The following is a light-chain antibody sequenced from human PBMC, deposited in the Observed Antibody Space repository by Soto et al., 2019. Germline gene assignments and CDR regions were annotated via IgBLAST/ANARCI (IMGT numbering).Light chain of an antibody. Sequence: DIQLTQSPSFLSASVGDRVTITCRASQGISSYLAWYQQKPGKAPKLLIYAASTLQSGVPSRFSGSGSGTEFTLTISSLQPEDFATYFCQESYTSPAVSFGGGTKVEIK. CDR2: AAS. J-gene: IGKJ4*01. V-gene: IGKV1-9*01. CDR3: QESYTSPAVS. CDR1: QGISSY.